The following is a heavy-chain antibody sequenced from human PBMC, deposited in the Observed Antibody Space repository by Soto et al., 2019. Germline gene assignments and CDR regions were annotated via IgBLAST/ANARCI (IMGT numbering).Heavy chain of an antibody. J-gene: IGHJ3*02. CDR1: GGSISRDGYY. CDR2: IYYSGST. CDR3: ACAQTVRGARLPTRWAFEN. V-gene: IGHV4-31*03. D-gene: IGHD3-10*01. Sequence: QVQLQESGPGLVKPSQTLSLTCTFSGGSISRDGYYWSWIRQHPGQGLAWIGYIYYSGSTYHNPALKVRVVISGDASEAQFSLKLSSVNAADTRVYYFACAQTVRGARLPTRWAFENWCIGTTVTVS.